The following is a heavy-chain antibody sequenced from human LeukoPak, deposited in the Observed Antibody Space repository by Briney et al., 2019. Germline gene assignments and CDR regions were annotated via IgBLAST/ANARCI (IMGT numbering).Heavy chain of an antibody. CDR3: ARDGDDTSGYFSPFDY. CDR2: IYTGGGT. D-gene: IGHD3-22*01. V-gene: IGHV3-53*01. CDR1: GFTFSSYW. Sequence: GGSLRLSCAASGFTFSSYWMHWVRQAPGKGLVWVAVIYTGGGTYYADSVKGRFTISRDNSKNTLYLQMNSLGVEDTAVYYCARDGDDTSGYFSPFDYWGQGTLVTVSS. J-gene: IGHJ4*02.